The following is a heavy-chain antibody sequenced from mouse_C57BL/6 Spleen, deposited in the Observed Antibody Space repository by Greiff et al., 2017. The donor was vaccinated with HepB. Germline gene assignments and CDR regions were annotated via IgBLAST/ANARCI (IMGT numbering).Heavy chain of an antibody. CDR2: INPNNGGT. D-gene: IGHD1-2*01. V-gene: IGHV1-22*01. J-gene: IGHJ3*01. Sequence: EVQLKESGPELVKPGASVKMSCKASGYTFTDYNMHWVKQSHGKSLEWIGYINPNNGGTSYNQKFKGKATLTVNKSSSTAYMELRSLTSEDSAVYYCARQVRYYGTWFAYWGQGTLVTVSA. CDR1: GYTFTDYN. CDR3: ARQVRYYGTWFAY.